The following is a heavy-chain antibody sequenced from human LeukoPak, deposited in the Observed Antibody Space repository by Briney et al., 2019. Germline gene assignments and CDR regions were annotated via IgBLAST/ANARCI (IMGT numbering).Heavy chain of an antibody. J-gene: IGHJ3*02. CDR1: GGSISSSSYY. Sequence: PSETLSLTCTVSGGSISSSSYYWGWIRQPPGKGLEWIGSIYYSGSTYYNPSLKSRVTISVDTSKNQFSLKLSSVSAADTAVYYCASFIECTSSDAFDIWGQGTMVTVSS. CDR3: ASFIECTSSDAFDI. CDR2: IYYSGST. D-gene: IGHD2-2*01. V-gene: IGHV4-39*01.